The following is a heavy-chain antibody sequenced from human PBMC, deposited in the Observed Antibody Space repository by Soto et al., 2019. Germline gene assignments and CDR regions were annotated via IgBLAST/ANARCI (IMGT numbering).Heavy chain of an antibody. CDR3: ARTTVTTPLPSYNWFDP. CDR2: VYYSGNT. J-gene: IGHJ5*02. CDR1: GGSISSGGYY. Sequence: SETLSLTCTVSGGSISSGGYYWSWIRQHPGKGLEWIGYVYYSGNTYYNPSLKSRVTISVDTSKNQFYLKLSSVTAADTSVYYCARTTVTTPLPSYNWFDPWGQGTLVTVSS. V-gene: IGHV4-31*03. D-gene: IGHD4-17*01.